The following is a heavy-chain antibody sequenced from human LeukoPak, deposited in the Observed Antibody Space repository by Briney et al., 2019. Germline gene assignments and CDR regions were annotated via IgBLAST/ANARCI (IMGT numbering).Heavy chain of an antibody. Sequence: SETLSLTCTVSGGSINRYYWSWIRQPPGKGLEWIGFVYYSGSTSYNPSLGSRFTISVDTSKNQFSLKLSSVTAADTAVYYCARRLNYFDSSGYYFDYWGLGTLVTVSS. CDR1: GGSINRYY. J-gene: IGHJ4*02. V-gene: IGHV4-59*01. D-gene: IGHD3-22*01. CDR2: VYYSGST. CDR3: ARRLNYFDSSGYYFDY.